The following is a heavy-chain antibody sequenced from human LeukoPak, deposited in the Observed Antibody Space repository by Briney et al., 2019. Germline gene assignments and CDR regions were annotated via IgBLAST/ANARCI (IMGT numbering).Heavy chain of an antibody. Sequence: ASVKVSCKASGYTFTSYGISWVRQAPGQGLEWMGWISAYNGNTNYAQKLQGRVTMTTDTSTSTAYMELRSLRSDDTAVYYCARDQDYGSGNYYYYMDVWGKGTTVTISS. CDR2: ISAYNGNT. V-gene: IGHV1-18*01. CDR1: GYTFTSYG. D-gene: IGHD3-10*01. J-gene: IGHJ6*03. CDR3: ARDQDYGSGNYYYYMDV.